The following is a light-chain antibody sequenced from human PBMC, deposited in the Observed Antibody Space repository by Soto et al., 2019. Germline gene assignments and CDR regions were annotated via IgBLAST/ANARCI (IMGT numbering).Light chain of an antibody. V-gene: IGLV2-14*01. Sequence: SALTQPASLSGSPGQSITISCTGTSSDIGAYDYVSWFQQHPGKAPKLMISEVNNRPSGVSNRFSGSKSGNTAYLTISGLQAEDEADYSCCSFAGSYTYVFGGGTKVTVL. CDR1: SSDIGAYDY. J-gene: IGLJ1*01. CDR3: CSFAGSYTYV. CDR2: EVN.